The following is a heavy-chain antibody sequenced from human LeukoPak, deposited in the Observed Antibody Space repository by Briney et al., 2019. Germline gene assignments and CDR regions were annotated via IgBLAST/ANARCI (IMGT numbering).Heavy chain of an antibody. CDR3: ARSPRYYYDSSGANWYFDL. V-gene: IGHV3-20*04. Sequence: PGGSLRLSCAASGFTFDDYGMSWVRQAPGKGLEWVSGINWNGGSTGYADSVKGRFTISRDNAKNSLYLQMNSLRAEDTALYYCARSPRYYYDSSGANWYFDLWGRGTLVTVSS. CDR1: GFTFDDYG. CDR2: INWNGGST. J-gene: IGHJ2*01. D-gene: IGHD3-22*01.